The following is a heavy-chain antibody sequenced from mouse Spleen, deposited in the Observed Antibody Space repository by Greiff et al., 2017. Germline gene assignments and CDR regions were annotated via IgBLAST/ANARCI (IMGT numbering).Heavy chain of an antibody. Sequence: QVQLKESGAELVKPGALVKISCKASGYTFTSYDINWVKQRPGQGLEWIGWIYPGAGSTKYNEKFKGKATLTADKSSSTAYMQLSGLTSENCAVYFCAMGDGYSYAMDYWGQGTSVTVSS. J-gene: IGHJ4*01. V-gene: IGHV1S56*01. CDR3: AMGDGYSYAMDY. D-gene: IGHD2-3*01. CDR1: GYTFTSYD. CDR2: IYPGAGST.